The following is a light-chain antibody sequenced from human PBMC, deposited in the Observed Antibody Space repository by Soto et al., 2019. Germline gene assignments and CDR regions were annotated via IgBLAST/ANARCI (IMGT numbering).Light chain of an antibody. V-gene: IGLV2-14*02. J-gene: IGLJ2*01. CDR3: AGWDDSLSGVV. CDR2: EGG. CDR1: SSDVGNYNL. Sequence: QSALTQPASVSGSPGQSITISCTGTSSDVGNYNLVSWYQQYPGKAPKLMIYEGGKRPSGVPDRFSGSKSGTSASLAISGLRSEDEADYYCAGWDDSLSGVVFGGGTKVTVL.